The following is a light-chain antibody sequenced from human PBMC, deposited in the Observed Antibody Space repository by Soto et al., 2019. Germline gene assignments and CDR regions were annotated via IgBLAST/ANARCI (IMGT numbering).Light chain of an antibody. J-gene: IGLJ2*01. V-gene: IGLV2-14*01. CDR1: SSDVGDNKY. Sequence: QSVLTQPASVSGSPGQSITISCTGTSSDVGDNKYVSWYQQHPGKAPKLMIFEVSNRPSGVSNRFSGSKSGNTASLTISGLQAEDEADYYCSSYTTTSTLVFGGGTKLTVL. CDR3: SSYTTTSTLV. CDR2: EVS.